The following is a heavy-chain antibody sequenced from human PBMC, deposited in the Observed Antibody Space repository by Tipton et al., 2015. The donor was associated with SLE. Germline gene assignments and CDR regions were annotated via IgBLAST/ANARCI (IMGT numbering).Heavy chain of an antibody. V-gene: IGHV4-34*01. CDR2: IIHSGST. CDR1: GGSFSGYY. Sequence: TLSLTCAVYGGSFSGYYWSWISQPPGKGLEWIGEIIHSGSTNYNPSLKSRVTISVDTSKNQFSLKLSSVTAADTSVYYCARGGVHRRYFQHWGQGTLVTVSS. CDR3: ARGGVHRRYFQH. D-gene: IGHD1-1*01. J-gene: IGHJ1*01.